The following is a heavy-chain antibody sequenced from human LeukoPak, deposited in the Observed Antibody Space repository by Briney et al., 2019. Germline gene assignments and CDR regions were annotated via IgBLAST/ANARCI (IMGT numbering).Heavy chain of an antibody. CDR2: IRGKAYGGTT. V-gene: IGHV3-49*03. Sequence: GSLRLSCTASGFTFGDYAMSWFRQAPGKGLEWVGFIRGKAYGGTTEYAASVKGRFTISRDDSKSIAYLQMNSLKTEDTAVYYCTRVFAEYSSSWYPDYWGQGTLVTVSS. D-gene: IGHD6-13*01. CDR3: TRVFAEYSSSWYPDY. CDR1: GFTFGDYA. J-gene: IGHJ4*02.